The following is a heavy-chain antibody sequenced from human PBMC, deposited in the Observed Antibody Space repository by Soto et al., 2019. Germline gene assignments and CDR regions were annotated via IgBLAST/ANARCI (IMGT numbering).Heavy chain of an antibody. D-gene: IGHD3-16*01. Sequence: GESLKISCQGSGYSFTGYWLNWVRQMTGKGLEWMGRIDPDDSYINYSPSFQGHVTISAYRSISTAYLQWSSLKASDTAWYYCARRLGAITGDYWGQGTPVTVSS. J-gene: IGHJ4*02. CDR2: IDPDDSYI. CDR1: GYSFTGYW. CDR3: ARRLGAITGDY. V-gene: IGHV5-10-1*01.